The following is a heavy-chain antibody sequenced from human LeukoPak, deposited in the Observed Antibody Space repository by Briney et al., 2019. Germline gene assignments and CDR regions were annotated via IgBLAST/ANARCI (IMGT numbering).Heavy chain of an antibody. CDR3: AKSGYNRFDY. CDR2: ISGSGSGGST. CDR1: GFTFGSSA. D-gene: IGHD5-24*01. V-gene: IGHV3-23*01. Sequence: GGSLRLSCAASGFTFGSSAMSWVRQAPGKGLEWVSSISGSGSGGSTYYADSVKGRFTISRDNSKNTPYLQMNSLRAEDTAVYYCAKSGYNRFDYWGQGTLVTVSS. J-gene: IGHJ4*02.